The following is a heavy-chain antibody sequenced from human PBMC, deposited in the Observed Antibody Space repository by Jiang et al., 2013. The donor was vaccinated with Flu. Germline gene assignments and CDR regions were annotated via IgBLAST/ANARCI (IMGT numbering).Heavy chain of an antibody. CDR1: SGPFSGYF. V-gene: IGHV4-34*01. D-gene: IGHD3-3*01. J-gene: IGHJ4*02. CDR3: ARGRAGHYDSWGAYYSFFDY. Sequence: VLLKPSETLSLTCAVYSGPFSGYFWTWIRQPLGKGLEWIGEIHDSGSTNYNPSLKSRVTMSVDTSKNQFSLKMTSVTAADTAVYYCARGRAGHYDSWGAYYSFFDYWGQGTLVTVSS. CDR2: IHDSGST.